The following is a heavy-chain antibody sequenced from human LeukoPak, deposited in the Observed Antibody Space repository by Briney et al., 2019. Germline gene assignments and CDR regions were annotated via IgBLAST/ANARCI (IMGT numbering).Heavy chain of an antibody. CDR2: IYPGDSDT. J-gene: IGHJ4*02. D-gene: IGHD3-9*01. CDR1: GYSFTSYW. CDR3: ARPLKLRYFDWLFTPPDY. Sequence: KSGESLKISCKGSGYSFTSYWIGWVRQMPGKGLEWMGIIYPGDSDTRYSPSFQGQVTISADKSISTAYLQWSSLKASDTAMYYCARPLKLRYFDWLFTPPDYWGQGTLVTVSS. V-gene: IGHV5-51*01.